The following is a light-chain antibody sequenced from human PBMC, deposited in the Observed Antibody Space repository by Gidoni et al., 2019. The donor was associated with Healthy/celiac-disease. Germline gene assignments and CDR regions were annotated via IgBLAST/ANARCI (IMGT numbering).Light chain of an antibody. CDR2: GAS. Sequence: IVLTQSPCTLSLSPGERATPSCRASQSVSSSYLAWYQQKPGQAPRLLIYGASSRATGIPDRFSGSGSGTDFTLTISRLEPEDFAVYYCQQYGSSPFTFGPGTKVDIK. CDR3: QQYGSSPFT. V-gene: IGKV3-20*01. J-gene: IGKJ3*01. CDR1: QSVSSSY.